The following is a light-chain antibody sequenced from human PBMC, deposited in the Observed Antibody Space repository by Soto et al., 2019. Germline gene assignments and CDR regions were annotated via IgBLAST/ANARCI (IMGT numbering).Light chain of an antibody. CDR2: DAS. V-gene: IGKV1-5*01. J-gene: IGKJ4*01. CDR1: QTITRS. Sequence: DIQMTQSPSTLSASVGDRVTITCRASQTITRSLAWYQHKPGRAPKVLMYDASTLESGVPSRFSGSGSGTEFTLTISSLQSDDFATYYCQQYDRYSVTFGGGTKVEI. CDR3: QQYDRYSVT.